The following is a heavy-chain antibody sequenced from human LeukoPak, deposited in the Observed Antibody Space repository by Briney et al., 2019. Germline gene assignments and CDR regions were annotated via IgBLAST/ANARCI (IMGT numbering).Heavy chain of an antibody. CDR1: GGSISSYY. CDR2: IYYSGST. D-gene: IGHD3-10*01. V-gene: IGHV4-59*01. J-gene: IGHJ5*02. Sequence: SETLSLTCTVSGGSISSYYWSWIRQPPGKGLEWIGYIYYSGSTNYNPSLKSRVTISVDTSKNQFSLKLSSVTAADTAVYYCARGGEYLPKNWFDPWGQGTLVTVSS. CDR3: ARGGEYLPKNWFDP.